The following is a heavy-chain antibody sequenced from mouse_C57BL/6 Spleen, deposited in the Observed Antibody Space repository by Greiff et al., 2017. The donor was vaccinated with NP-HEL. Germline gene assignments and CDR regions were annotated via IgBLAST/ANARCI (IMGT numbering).Heavy chain of an antibody. J-gene: IGHJ4*01. V-gene: IGHV1-15*01. CDR1: GYTFTDYE. CDR2: IDPETGGT. D-gene: IGHD2-1*01. Sequence: QVQLKQSGAELVRPGASVTLSCKASGYTFTDYEMHWVKQTPVHGLEWIGAIDPETGGTAYNQKFKGKAILTADKSSSTAYMELRSLTSEDSAACYSYDGNSPGAMDYWGQGTSVTVAS. CDR3: YDGNSPGAMDY.